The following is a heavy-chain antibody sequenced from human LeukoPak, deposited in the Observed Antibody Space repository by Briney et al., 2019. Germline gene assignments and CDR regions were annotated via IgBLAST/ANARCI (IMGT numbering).Heavy chain of an antibody. D-gene: IGHD6-19*01. CDR3: AKDGTVTGTFRAFDY. V-gene: IGHV3-23*01. J-gene: IGHJ4*02. CDR1: GFTFSTYA. CDR2: ISSSGDSA. Sequence: GGSLRLSCAASGFTFSTYAMSWVRQAPGKGLEWVSVISSSGDSAYYADSVKGRFTISRDNSKNTLYLQMNSLSAEDTAVYYCAKDGTVTGTFRAFDYWGQGTLVTVSS.